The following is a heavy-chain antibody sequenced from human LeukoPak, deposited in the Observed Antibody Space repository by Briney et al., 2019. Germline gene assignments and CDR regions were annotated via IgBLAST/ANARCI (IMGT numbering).Heavy chain of an antibody. V-gene: IGHV1-8*03. D-gene: IGHD3-10*01. J-gene: IGHJ4*02. Sequence: ASVKVSCKASGYTFTSYDINWVRQATGQGLEWMGWMNPNSGNTGYAQKFQGRVTITRNTSISTAYMELSSLRSEDTAVYYCARVTYYYGSGSYYNLGYWGQGTLVTVSS. CDR1: GYTFTSYD. CDR3: ARVTYYYGSGSYYNLGY. CDR2: MNPNSGNT.